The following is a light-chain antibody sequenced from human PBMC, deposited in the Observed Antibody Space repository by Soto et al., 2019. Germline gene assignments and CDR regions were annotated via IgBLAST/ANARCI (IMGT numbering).Light chain of an antibody. J-gene: IGKJ4*01. Sequence: DIQMTQSPSSLSASVGDRVTITCRASQSISTYLNWFQLKPGKAPQLLIYAASNLESGVPSRFSGSGSGTDFSLTISSLQPEDFVAYYCQQSYSIPLTFGGGTKLEIK. V-gene: IGKV1-39*01. CDR3: QQSYSIPLT. CDR1: QSISTY. CDR2: AAS.